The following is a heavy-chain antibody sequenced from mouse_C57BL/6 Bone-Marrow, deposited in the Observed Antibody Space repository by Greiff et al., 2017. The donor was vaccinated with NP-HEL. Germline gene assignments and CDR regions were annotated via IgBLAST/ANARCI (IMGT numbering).Heavy chain of an antibody. V-gene: IGHV4-1*01. CDR3: ARLYYGSSYYAMDY. CDR2: INPDSSTI. D-gene: IGHD1-1*01. CDR1: GIDFSRYW. J-gene: IGHJ4*01. Sequence: EVQLQQSGGGLVQPGGSLKLSCAASGIDFSRYWMSWVRRAPGKGLEWIGEINPDSSTINYAPSLKDKFIISRDNAKNTLYLQMSKVRSEDTALYYCARLYYGSSYYAMDYWGQGTSVTVSS.